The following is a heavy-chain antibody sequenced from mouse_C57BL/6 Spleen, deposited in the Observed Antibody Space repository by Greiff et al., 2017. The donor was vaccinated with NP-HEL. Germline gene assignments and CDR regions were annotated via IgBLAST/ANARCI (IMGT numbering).Heavy chain of an antibody. CDR2: IWWGADN. D-gene: IGHD3-3*01. CDR3: ARIVSPGTEHYFDY. J-gene: IGHJ2*01. CDR1: GFSLSTFGMG. Sequence: QVQLKESGPGILQPSQTLSLTCSFSGFSLSTFGMGVGWIRPPSGKGLEWLAHIWWGADNYYNPALKSRLTISKDTSKNQVFLKIANVDTADTATYYCARIVSPGTEHYFDYWGQGTTLTVSS. V-gene: IGHV8-8*01.